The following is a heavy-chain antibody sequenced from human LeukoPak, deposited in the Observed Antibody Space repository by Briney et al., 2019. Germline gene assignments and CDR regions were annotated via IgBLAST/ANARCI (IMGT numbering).Heavy chain of an antibody. CDR2: INHSGST. D-gene: IGHD3-16*02. CDR3: ARGLRYYDYVWGSYRHTYFDY. J-gene: IGHJ4*02. Sequence: PSETLSLTCAVYGGSFSGYYWSWIRQPPGKGLEWIGEINHSGSTNYKPSLKSRVTISVDTSKNQFSLKLSSVTAADTAVYYCARGLRYYDYVWGSYRHTYFDYWGQGTLVTVSS. V-gene: IGHV4-34*01. CDR1: GGSFSGYY.